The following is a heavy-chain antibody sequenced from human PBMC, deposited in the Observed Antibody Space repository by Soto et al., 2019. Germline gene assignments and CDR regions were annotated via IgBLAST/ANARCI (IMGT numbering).Heavy chain of an antibody. Sequence: QVQLVQSGAEGRKPGSSVKVSCKVSGGTFSSYAITWVRQALGQGLEWRGGIIPIFGTANYEQKFQGRVTITADESTSTAYMELSSLRSEDTAVYYCAGGGEEGSSWYGGADYFDYWGQGTLVTVSS. CDR1: GGTFSSYA. CDR2: IIPIFGTA. D-gene: IGHD6-13*01. CDR3: AGGGEEGSSWYGGADYFDY. J-gene: IGHJ4*02. V-gene: IGHV1-69*01.